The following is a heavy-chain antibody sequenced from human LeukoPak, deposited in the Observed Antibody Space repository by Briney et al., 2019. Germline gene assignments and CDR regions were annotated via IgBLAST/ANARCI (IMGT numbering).Heavy chain of an antibody. V-gene: IGHV4-59*06. CDR3: ASIMRYCSGATCYPYYFDY. Sequence: SETLSLTCTVSGASISSYYWSWIRQHPGKGLEWIAYIYYSGSTSYSPSLKSRVTISVDTSKNQHSLKLSSVTAADTAVYYCASIMRYCSGATCYPYYFDYWGQGTLVTVSS. CDR1: GASISSYY. D-gene: IGHD2-15*01. CDR2: IYYSGST. J-gene: IGHJ4*02.